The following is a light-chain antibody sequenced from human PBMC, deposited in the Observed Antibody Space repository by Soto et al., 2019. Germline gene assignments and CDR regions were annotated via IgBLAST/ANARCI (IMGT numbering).Light chain of an antibody. CDR3: QQYNIWPPLT. V-gene: IGKV3-15*01. J-gene: IGKJ4*01. CDR1: QSVSSN. Sequence: EIVMTQSPATLSVSPGERATLSCRASQSVSSNLAWYQQKPGQAPRLLIYGASSRATGIPDRISGSGSGTDFNLTISSLQSEDSAVYSCQQYNIWPPLTFGGGTKVEIK. CDR2: GAS.